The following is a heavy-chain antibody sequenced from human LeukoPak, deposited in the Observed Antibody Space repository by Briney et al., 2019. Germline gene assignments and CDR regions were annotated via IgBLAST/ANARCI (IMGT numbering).Heavy chain of an antibody. J-gene: IGHJ5*02. Sequence: ASVKVSCKASGYTFTSYAMHWVRQAPGQRLEWMGWINAGNGNTKYSQKFQGRVTITRDTSASTAYMELSSLRSEDTAVYYCARGGFSNEEFDPWGQGTLVTVSS. V-gene: IGHV1-3*01. CDR1: GYTFTSYA. CDR2: INAGNGNT. D-gene: IGHD3-3*01. CDR3: ARGGFSNEEFDP.